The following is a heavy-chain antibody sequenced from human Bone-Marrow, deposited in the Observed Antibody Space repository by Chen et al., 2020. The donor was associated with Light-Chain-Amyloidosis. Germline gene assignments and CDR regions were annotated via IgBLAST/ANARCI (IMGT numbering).Heavy chain of an antibody. D-gene: IGHD6-6*01. CDR3: ARVSFERGGPARPPGDS. V-gene: IGHV3-30-3*01. CDR2: LSYDGNSK. J-gene: IGHJ4*02. Sequence: QVQLVESGGGVVQPGRSLRLSCAASGFTFSNYGMHWVRQTPGKGMEWVAILSYDGNSKYYAHSVKGRFTISRDSSKNTLYLQMNSLRAEDTAVYYCARVSFERGGPARPPGDSWGQGTLVTVSS. CDR1: GFTFSNYG.